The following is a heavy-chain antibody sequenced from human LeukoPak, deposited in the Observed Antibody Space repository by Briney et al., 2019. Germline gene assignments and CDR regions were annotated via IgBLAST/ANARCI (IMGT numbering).Heavy chain of an antibody. Sequence: SETLSLTCAVYGGSFIGFHWNWIRQPPGKGLEWIGDINHSGSTNYNPSLTSRVTISVDPSKNQFSLNLSSVTAADTAVYYCARTRGSFYFYYYMDVWGKGTTVTVSS. CDR1: GGSFIGFH. CDR2: INHSGST. CDR3: ARTRGSFYFYYYMDV. V-gene: IGHV4-34*01. J-gene: IGHJ6*03. D-gene: IGHD1-26*01.